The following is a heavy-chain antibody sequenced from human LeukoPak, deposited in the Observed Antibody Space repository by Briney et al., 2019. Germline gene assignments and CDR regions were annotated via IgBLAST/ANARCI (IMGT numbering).Heavy chain of an antibody. D-gene: IGHD3-22*01. CDR2: IRSKAYGGTT. Sequence: GGSLRLSCTASGFTFGDYAMSWVRQAPGKGLEWVGFIRSKAYGGTTEYAASVKGRFTISRDDSKSFAYLQMNSLKTEDTAVYYCTRERGYYYDSSGFPDYWGQGTLVTVSS. CDR1: GFTFGDYA. V-gene: IGHV3-49*04. J-gene: IGHJ4*02. CDR3: TRERGYYYDSSGFPDY.